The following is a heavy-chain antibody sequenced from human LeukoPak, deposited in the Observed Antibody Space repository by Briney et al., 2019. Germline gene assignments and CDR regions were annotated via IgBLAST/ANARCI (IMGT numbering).Heavy chain of an antibody. D-gene: IGHD3-10*01. Sequence: AGGSLRLSCASSGFTFDDYAMHWVRLAPGKGLEWVSGISWNSGMIGYADSVKGRFTISRDNAKNSLYLEMNSLRPEDTALYFCAKDKTDSGTYYSAMIDYWGQGTLVTVSS. CDR3: AKDKTDSGTYYSAMIDY. CDR1: GFTFDDYA. V-gene: IGHV3-9*01. J-gene: IGHJ4*02. CDR2: ISWNSGMI.